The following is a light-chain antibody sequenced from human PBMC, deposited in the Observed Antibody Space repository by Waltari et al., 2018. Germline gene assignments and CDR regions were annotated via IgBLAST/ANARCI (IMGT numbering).Light chain of an antibody. Sequence: EIVMTQSPATLSVSPGERATLSCRASRSVSSNLARYQQKPGQAPRLLIYGASTRATGIPARFSGSGSGTEFTLTISSLQSEDFAVYYCQQYNDWPPWTFGQGTKVEI. J-gene: IGKJ1*01. V-gene: IGKV3-15*01. CDR3: QQYNDWPPWT. CDR1: RSVSSN. CDR2: GAS.